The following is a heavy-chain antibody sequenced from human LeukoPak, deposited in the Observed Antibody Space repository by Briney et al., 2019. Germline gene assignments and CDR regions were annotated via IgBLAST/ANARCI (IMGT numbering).Heavy chain of an antibody. J-gene: IGHJ4*02. Sequence: PGGSLRLSCAASGFTVSSNYMSWVRQAPGKGLEWVSVIYSGGSTYYADSVKGRFTISRDNSKNTLYLQMNSLRAEDTAVYYCAKWPEGAMNYFDYWGQGILVTVSS. D-gene: IGHD5-12*01. CDR2: IYSGGST. CDR1: GFTVSSNY. V-gene: IGHV3-53*01. CDR3: AKWPEGAMNYFDY.